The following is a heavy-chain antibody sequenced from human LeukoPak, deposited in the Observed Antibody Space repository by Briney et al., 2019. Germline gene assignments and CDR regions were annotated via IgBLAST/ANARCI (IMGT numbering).Heavy chain of an antibody. J-gene: IGHJ3*01. CDR1: GFSLDDYA. Sequence: GGSLRLSCAASGFSLDDYAMHWVRQPPGKGLEWVSLISGDGVTTYYADSVKGRFTISRDNSKNSLYLQMTSLRSEDTALYYCAKRLAVTGNHAFDVWGQGTMVTVSS. CDR3: AKRLAVTGNHAFDV. V-gene: IGHV3-43*02. CDR2: ISGDGVTT. D-gene: IGHD6-13*01.